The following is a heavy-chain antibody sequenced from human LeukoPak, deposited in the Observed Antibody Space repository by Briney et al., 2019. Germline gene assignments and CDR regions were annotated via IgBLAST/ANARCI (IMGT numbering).Heavy chain of an antibody. CDR3: ARSSGYSGYDVDY. V-gene: IGHV4-59*01. D-gene: IGHD5-12*01. CDR1: GGSIKSYY. CDR2: ISYSGST. Sequence: SETLSLTCTVSGGSIKSYYWHWIRQPPGKGLEWIGYISYSGSTNYNPSLKSRVTISIDTSKNQFSLKLSSVTAADTAVYHCARSSGYSGYDVDYWGQGTLVTVSS. J-gene: IGHJ4*02.